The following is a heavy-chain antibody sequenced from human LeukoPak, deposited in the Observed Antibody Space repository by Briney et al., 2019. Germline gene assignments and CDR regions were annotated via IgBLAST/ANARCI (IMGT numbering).Heavy chain of an antibody. CDR2: INTNTGNP. CDR3: ARYYYGSGSYKTPLSWFDP. D-gene: IGHD3-10*01. V-gene: IGHV7-4-1*02. J-gene: IGHJ5*02. CDR1: GYTFTSYA. Sequence: ASVKVSCKASGYTFTSYAMNWVRQAPGQGLEWMRWINTNTGNPTYAQGFTGRFVFSLDTSVSTAYLQISSLKAEDTAVYYCARYYYGSGSYKTPLSWFDPWGQGTLVTVSS.